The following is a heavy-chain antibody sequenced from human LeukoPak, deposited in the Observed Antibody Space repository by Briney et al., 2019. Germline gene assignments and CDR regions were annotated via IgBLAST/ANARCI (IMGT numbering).Heavy chain of an antibody. J-gene: IGHJ6*02. D-gene: IGHD6-13*01. CDR1: GFTFDDYT. V-gene: IGHV3-43*01. CDR2: ISWDGGST. CDR3: AKALRPDSSSWSYYYYGMDV. Sequence: GGSLRLSCAASGFTFDDYTMHWVRQAPGKGLEWVSLISWDGGSTYYADSVKGRFTISRDNSKNSLYLQMNSLRTEDTALYYCAKALRPDSSSWSYYYYGMDVWGQGTTVTVSS.